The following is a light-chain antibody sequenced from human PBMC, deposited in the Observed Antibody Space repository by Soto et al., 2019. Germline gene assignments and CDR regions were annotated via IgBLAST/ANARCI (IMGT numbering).Light chain of an antibody. V-gene: IGKV1-39*01. CDR2: AAS. Sequence: DIQLTQSQSSLSASVGDRVTLTCRARQNINSYLNWYQQKPGKAPKLLIYAASSLQSGVPSRFSGSGSGTDFTLTVSSLQPEDFATYYCHQSYDIPTFGQGTRLEIK. CDR1: QNINSY. CDR3: HQSYDIPT. J-gene: IGKJ5*01.